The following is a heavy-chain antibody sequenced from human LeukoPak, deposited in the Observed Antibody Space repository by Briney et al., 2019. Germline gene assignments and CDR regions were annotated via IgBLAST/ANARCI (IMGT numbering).Heavy chain of an antibody. CDR1: GYSISSGYY. CDR2: IYHSGST. Sequence: SETLSLTCTVFGYSISSGYYWGWIRQPPGKGLEWIGSIYHSGSTNYNPSLKSRVTISVDTSKNEFSLKLSSVTAADTAVYYCARRLRYFDRFPFDYWGQGTLVTVSS. V-gene: IGHV4-38-2*02. CDR3: ARRLRYFDRFPFDY. J-gene: IGHJ4*02. D-gene: IGHD3-9*01.